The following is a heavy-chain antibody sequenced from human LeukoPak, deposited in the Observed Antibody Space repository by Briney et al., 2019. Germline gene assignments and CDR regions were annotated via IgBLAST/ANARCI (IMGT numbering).Heavy chain of an antibody. D-gene: IGHD6-19*01. V-gene: IGHV4-59*01. CDR2: IPYSGST. CDR3: ARVRSGSIDS. J-gene: IGHJ5*01. CDR1: GAPISRYY. Sequence: SETLSLTCTVSGAPISRYYWSWIRQPPGKGLEWIGYIPYSGSTTYNTSLKSRVTISIDTSKNQFSLKVRSVTAADTAVYYCARVRSGSIDSWGQGTLVTVSS.